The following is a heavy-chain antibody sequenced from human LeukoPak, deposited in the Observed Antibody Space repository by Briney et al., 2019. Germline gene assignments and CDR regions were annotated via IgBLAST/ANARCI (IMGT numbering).Heavy chain of an antibody. J-gene: IGHJ6*03. CDR1: GFTFSSYS. CDR2: IYYSGTT. Sequence: GSLRLSCAASGFTFSSYSMNWVRQAPGKGLEWIGNIYYSGTTYYSPSLKSRLTISADTSKNQFSLKLSSVTAADTAVYYCARDTRYMDVWGKGTTVTVSS. V-gene: IGHV4-4*08. CDR3: ARDTRYMDV.